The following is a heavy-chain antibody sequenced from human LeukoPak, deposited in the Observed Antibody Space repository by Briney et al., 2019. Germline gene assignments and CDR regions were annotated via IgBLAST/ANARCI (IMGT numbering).Heavy chain of an antibody. J-gene: IGHJ4*02. V-gene: IGHV1-69*04. CDR3: ARVMYSGYDSQGVNDY. Sequence: SVKVSCKASGGTFSSYAISWVRQAPGEGLEWMGRIIPILGIANYAQKFQGRVTITADKSTSTAYMELSSLRSEDTAVYYCARVMYSGYDSQGVNDYWGQGTQVTVSS. CDR2: IIPILGIA. CDR1: GGTFSSYA. D-gene: IGHD5-12*01.